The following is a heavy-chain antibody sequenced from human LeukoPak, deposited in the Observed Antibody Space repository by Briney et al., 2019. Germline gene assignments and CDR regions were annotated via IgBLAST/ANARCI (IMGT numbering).Heavy chain of an antibody. CDR1: GYTFTGYY. V-gene: IGHV1-2*02. J-gene: IGHJ6*02. CDR2: INPNSGGT. CDR3: ARDPGMHVRGVTVDYYYYGMDV. D-gene: IGHD3-10*01. Sequence: ASVKVSCKASGYTFTGYYMHWVRQAPGQGLEWMGWINPNSGGTNYAQKFQGRVTMTRDTSISTAYMELSRLRSDDTAVYYCARDPGMHVRGVTVDYYYYGMDVWGQGTTDTVSS.